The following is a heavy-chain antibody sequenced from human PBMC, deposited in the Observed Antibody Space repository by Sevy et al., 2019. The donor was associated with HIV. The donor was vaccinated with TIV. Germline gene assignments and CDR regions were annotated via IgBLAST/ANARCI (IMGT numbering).Heavy chain of an antibody. V-gene: IGHV3-30*02. Sequence: GSLRLSCAASGFTFSSYGMHWVRQAPGKGLEWVAFIRYDGSNKYYADSVKGRFTISRDNSKNTLYLQMNSLRAEDTAVYYCAKPIRPHCGGDCYNDAFDIWGQGTMVTVSS. D-gene: IGHD2-21*01. CDR2: IRYDGSNK. CDR1: GFTFSSYG. CDR3: AKPIRPHCGGDCYNDAFDI. J-gene: IGHJ3*02.